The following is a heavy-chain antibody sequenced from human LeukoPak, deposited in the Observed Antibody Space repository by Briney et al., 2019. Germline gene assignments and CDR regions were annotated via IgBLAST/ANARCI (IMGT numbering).Heavy chain of an antibody. J-gene: IGHJ5*02. D-gene: IGHD6-13*01. CDR2: IYYSGST. CDR3: AGSRGGSSSWYEGWFDP. V-gene: IGHV4-59*08. Sequence: PSETLSLTCTVSGGSISSYYWSWIRQPPGKGLEWIGYIYYSGSTNYNPSLKSRVTISVDTSKNQFSLKLSSVTAADTAVYYCAGSRGGSSSWYEGWFDPWGQGTLVTVSS. CDR1: GGSISSYY.